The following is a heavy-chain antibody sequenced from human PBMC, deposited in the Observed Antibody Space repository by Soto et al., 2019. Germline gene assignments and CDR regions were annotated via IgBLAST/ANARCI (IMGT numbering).Heavy chain of an antibody. V-gene: IGHV4-34*01. Sequence: QVQLQQWGAGLLTPSETLSLTCAVYGGSFSGYYWSWIRQPPGKGLEWIGEINHSGSTNYNPSLKSRVTISGDTSKTHFSLELSSVTAADPAVYDCARGGDTRASNNWFDPWGQGTLVTVSS. J-gene: IGHJ5*02. CDR1: GGSFSGYY. CDR2: INHSGST. CDR3: ARGGDTRASNNWFDP. D-gene: IGHD3-16*01.